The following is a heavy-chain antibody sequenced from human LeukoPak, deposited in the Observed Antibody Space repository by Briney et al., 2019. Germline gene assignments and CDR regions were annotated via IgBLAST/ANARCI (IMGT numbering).Heavy chain of an antibody. CDR2: IYTSGST. J-gene: IGHJ4*02. Sequence: SETLPLTCTASGGPITSYYWSWIRQPAGKGLEWIGRIYTSGSTNYNPSLKSRVTMSVDTSKNQFSLKLSSVTAADTAVYYCARGGAIAATIYSYWGQGTLVTVSS. D-gene: IGHD5-12*01. V-gene: IGHV4-4*07. CDR1: GGPITSYY. CDR3: ARGGAIAATIYSY.